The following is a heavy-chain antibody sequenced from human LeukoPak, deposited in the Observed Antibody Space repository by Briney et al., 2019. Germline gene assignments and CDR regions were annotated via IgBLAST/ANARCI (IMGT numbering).Heavy chain of an antibody. V-gene: IGHV1-18*01. CDR2: ISAYNGNT. Sequence: ASVKVSYKASGYTFTSYGISWVRQAPGQGLEWMGWISAYNGNTNYAQKLQGRVTMTTDTSTSTAYMELRSLRSDDTAVYYCAGSGSLRGYLDYWGQGTLVTVSS. CDR3: AGSGSLRGYLDY. J-gene: IGHJ4*02. CDR1: GYTFTSYG. D-gene: IGHD3-10*01.